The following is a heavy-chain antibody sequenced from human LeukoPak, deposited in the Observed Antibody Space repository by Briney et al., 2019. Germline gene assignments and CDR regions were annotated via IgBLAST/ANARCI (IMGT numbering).Heavy chain of an antibody. V-gene: IGHV4-39*01. CDR3: AGQDHSGSYTDY. J-gene: IGHJ4*02. CDR1: GGSISSSSYY. Sequence: SETLSLTCTVSGGSISSSSYYWGWIRQPPGKGLEWIGSIYYSGSTYYNPSLKSRVTISVDTSKNQFSLKLSSVTAADTAVYYCAGQDHSGSYTDYWGQGTLVTVSS. CDR2: IYYSGST. D-gene: IGHD3-10*01.